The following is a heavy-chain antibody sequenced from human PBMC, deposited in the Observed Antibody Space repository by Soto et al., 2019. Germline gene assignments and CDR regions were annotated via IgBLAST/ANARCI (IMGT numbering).Heavy chain of an antibody. CDR2: IIPIFGTA. CDR3: ARSGYFDYYFEY. J-gene: IGHJ4*02. V-gene: IGHV1-69*13. D-gene: IGHD3-22*01. CDR1: GCTFSSYA. Sequence: SAIVPFKASGCTFSSYAISWVRQAPGQVLDWIGGIIPIFGTANYAQKFQGRVTITADESTSTAYMELSSLRSEDTAVYYCARSGYFDYYFEYSGEGRLVNVSP.